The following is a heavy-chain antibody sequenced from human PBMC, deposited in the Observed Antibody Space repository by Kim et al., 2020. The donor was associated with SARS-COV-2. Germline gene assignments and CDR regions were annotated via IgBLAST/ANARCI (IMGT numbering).Heavy chain of an antibody. CDR2: ISYDGHDK. D-gene: IGHD3-10*01. CDR1: GFTFNGIG. V-gene: IGHV3-30*03. CDR3: ARKGVSMSSPLNLGAFDV. J-gene: IGHJ3*01. Sequence: GGSLRLSCAASGFTFNGIGMHWVRQAPGKGLEWMAFISYDGHDKLYADSVRGRLTVSRDNSKNTLYMQMNSLRAEDTAVYYCARKGVSMSSPLNLGAFDVWGQGTMVTVSS.